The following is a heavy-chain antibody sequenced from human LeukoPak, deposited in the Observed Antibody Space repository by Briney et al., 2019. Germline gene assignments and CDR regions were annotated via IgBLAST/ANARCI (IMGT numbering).Heavy chain of an antibody. D-gene: IGHD5-24*01. CDR3: ARAATFYYYMDV. CDR2: IYYSGSA. V-gene: IGHV4-31*03. Sequence: SQTLSLTCTVSGGSISSGGYYWSWIRQPPGKGLEWIGYIYYSGSAYYNPSLKSRVTISVDTSKNQFSLKLSSVTAADTAVYYCARAATFYYYMDVWGKGTTVTVSS. J-gene: IGHJ6*03. CDR1: GGSISSGGYY.